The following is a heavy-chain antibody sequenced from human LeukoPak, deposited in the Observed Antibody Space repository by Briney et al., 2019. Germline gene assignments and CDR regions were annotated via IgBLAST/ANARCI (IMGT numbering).Heavy chain of an antibody. CDR1: GESFSGYY. CDR2: INHSGST. Sequence: SETLSLTCAVYGESFSGYYWSWIRQPPGKGLEWIGEINHSGSTTYNPSLKSRVTISVDTSKNQFSLKLSSVTAADTAVYYCARVPPSGSSVDYWGQGTLVTVSS. J-gene: IGHJ4*02. D-gene: IGHD6-6*01. CDR3: ARVPPSGSSVDY. V-gene: IGHV4-34*01.